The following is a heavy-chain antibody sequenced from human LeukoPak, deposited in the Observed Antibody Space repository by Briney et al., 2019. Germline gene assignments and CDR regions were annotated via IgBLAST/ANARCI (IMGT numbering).Heavy chain of an antibody. V-gene: IGHV3-11*06. J-gene: IGHJ4*02. D-gene: IGHD4-23*01. CDR3: ARDATTVVTPCDY. Sequence: GGSLRLSCAASGFTFSDYYMSWIRQAPGKGLEWVSSISSSSSYIYYADSVKGRFTISRDNAKNSLYLQMNSLRAEDTAVYYCARDATTVVTPCDYWGQGTLVTVSS. CDR2: ISSSSSYI. CDR1: GFTFSDYY.